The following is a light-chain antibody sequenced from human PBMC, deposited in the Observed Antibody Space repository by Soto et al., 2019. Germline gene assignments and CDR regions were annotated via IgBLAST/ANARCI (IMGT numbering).Light chain of an antibody. J-gene: IGKJ1*01. CDR2: KAS. CDR1: QTISSW. CDR3: QHYNSYSGA. Sequence: DIHMTQSPSTLSGSVGDRVTITCRASQTISSWLAWYQQKPGKAPKLLIYKASTLKSGVPSRFSGSGSGTEFTLTISSLQPDDFATYYCQHYNSYSGAFGQGTKVDIK. V-gene: IGKV1-5*03.